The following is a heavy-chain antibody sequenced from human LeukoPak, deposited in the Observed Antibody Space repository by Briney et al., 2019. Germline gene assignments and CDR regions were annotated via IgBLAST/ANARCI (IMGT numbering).Heavy chain of an antibody. D-gene: IGHD2-21*02. CDR3: ARDGTCGGACKGSSDI. V-gene: IGHV3-66*01. CDR1: GFTVSINY. J-gene: IGHJ3*02. Sequence: GGSLRLSCAASGFTVSINYMSWVRQAPGKGLEWVSVIYSGGGTYYADSVKGRFTISRDNSKNTLYLQMNSLRAEDTAVYYCARDGTCGGACKGSSDIWGQGTMVTVSS. CDR2: IYSGGGT.